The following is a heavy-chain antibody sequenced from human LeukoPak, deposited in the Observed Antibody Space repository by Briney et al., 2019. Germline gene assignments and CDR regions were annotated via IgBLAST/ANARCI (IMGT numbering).Heavy chain of an antibody. D-gene: IGHD1-26*01. CDR3: AKLERGTYHFDF. CDR1: GFTFTTYA. CDR2: ISGGGVNT. J-gene: IGHJ4*02. V-gene: IGHV3-23*01. Sequence: PGGSLRLSCVASGFTFTTYAMSWVRQAPGKGLEWVSAISGGGVNTYYADSVKGRFTISRDNSKNTLYVQMNSLRAEDTAVYYCAKLERGTYHFDFWGQGTLVTVSS.